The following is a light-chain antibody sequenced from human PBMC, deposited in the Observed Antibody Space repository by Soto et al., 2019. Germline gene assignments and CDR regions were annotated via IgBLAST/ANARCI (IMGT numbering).Light chain of an antibody. J-gene: IGLJ1*01. Sequence: QSALTQPASVSGSPGQSITISCTGTSSDVGNGYDSVSWYQQHPGKAPKPMIYEVTNRPSGVPDRFSGSRSGTTASLTVSGLQAEDEADYYCGSYAGGNTFVFGTGTKVTVL. CDR1: SSDVGNGYDS. CDR3: GSYAGGNTFV. V-gene: IGLV2-8*01. CDR2: EVT.